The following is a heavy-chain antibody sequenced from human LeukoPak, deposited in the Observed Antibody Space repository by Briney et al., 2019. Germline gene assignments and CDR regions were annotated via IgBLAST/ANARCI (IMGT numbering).Heavy chain of an antibody. CDR1: GFTFSSHG. V-gene: IGHV3-30*18. D-gene: IGHD2-8*01. CDR2: ISYDGSNK. Sequence: SGGSLRLSCAASGFTFSSHGMHWVRQAPGKGLEWVAVISYDGSNKYYADSVKGRFTISRDNSKNTLYLQMNSLRAEDTVVYYCAKDGLGYCTNGVCSAPYYYYYYGMDVWGQGTTVTVSS. J-gene: IGHJ6*02. CDR3: AKDGLGYCTNGVCSAPYYYYYYGMDV.